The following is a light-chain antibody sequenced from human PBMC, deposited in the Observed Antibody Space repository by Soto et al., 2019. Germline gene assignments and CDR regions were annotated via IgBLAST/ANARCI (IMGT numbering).Light chain of an antibody. CDR1: SSNIGNNY. J-gene: IGLJ2*01. CDR3: ATWDGSLPGEV. V-gene: IGLV1-51*01. Sequence: QSALTQSPSVSAAPGQKVTISCSGSSSNIGNNYVSWYQQLPGTAPKLLIYDNNKRPSGIPDRFSGSKSGTSGTLDITGLQTGDEADYYCATWDGSLPGEVFGGGTKRTVL. CDR2: DNN.